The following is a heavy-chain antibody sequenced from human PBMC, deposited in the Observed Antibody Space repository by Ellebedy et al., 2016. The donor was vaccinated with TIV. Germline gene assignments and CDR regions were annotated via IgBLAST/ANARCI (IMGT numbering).Heavy chain of an antibody. V-gene: IGHV3-74*01. Sequence: GGSLRLSCVASGFTFHTYWMHWVRQAPGRGPVCVSRINSDGTSRGYADSVRGRFTISRDNSKNTLDLQMNSLRVEDTALYYCVKGAYPVPTVMAVWGQGTMVTVSS. CDR1: GFTFHTYW. D-gene: IGHD3-16*01. CDR2: INSDGTSR. CDR3: VKGAYPVPTVMAV. J-gene: IGHJ6*02.